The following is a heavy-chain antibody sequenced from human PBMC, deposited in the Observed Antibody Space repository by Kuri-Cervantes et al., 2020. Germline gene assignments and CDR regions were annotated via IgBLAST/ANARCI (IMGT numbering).Heavy chain of an antibody. V-gene: IGHV4-38-2*02. CDR3: ARINYDSSGYYEYYYGMDV. J-gene: IGHJ6*02. Sequence: SETLSLTCTVSGYSISSGYYWGWIRQPPGKGLEWIGSIYHSGSTYYNLSLKSRVTISVDTSKNQFSLKLSSVTAADTAVYYCARINYDSSGYYEYYYGMDVWGQGTTVTDSS. D-gene: IGHD3-22*01. CDR2: IYHSGST. CDR1: GYSISSGYY.